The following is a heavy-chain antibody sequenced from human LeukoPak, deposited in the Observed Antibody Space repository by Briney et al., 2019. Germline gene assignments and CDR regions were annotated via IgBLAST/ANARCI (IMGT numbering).Heavy chain of an antibody. CDR3: ARGGGDGYNHDYYYYMDV. V-gene: IGHV1-2*02. CDR1: GYTFTGYY. D-gene: IGHD5-24*01. Sequence: ASVKVSCKASGYTFTGYYMHWVRQAPGQGLEWMGWINPNSGGTNYAQKFQGRVTMTRDTSISTAYMELSRLRSDDTAVYYCARGGGDGYNHDYYYYMDVWGKGTTVTISS. CDR2: INPNSGGT. J-gene: IGHJ6*03.